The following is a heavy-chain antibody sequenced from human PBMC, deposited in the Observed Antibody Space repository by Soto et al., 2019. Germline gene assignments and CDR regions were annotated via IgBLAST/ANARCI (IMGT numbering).Heavy chain of an antibody. D-gene: IGHD7-27*01. CDR1: GGSITSYY. Sequence: SETLSLTCTVSGGSITSYYWSWIRQPPGKGLEWIGYMFYSGNTNYNPSLKSRIAMSVDTSKNQFSLKLSSVTAADTAVYYCARLGAANWGFFVSWGQGTLVTVSS. CDR3: ARLGAANWGFFVS. V-gene: IGHV4-59*08. CDR2: MFYSGNT. J-gene: IGHJ4*02.